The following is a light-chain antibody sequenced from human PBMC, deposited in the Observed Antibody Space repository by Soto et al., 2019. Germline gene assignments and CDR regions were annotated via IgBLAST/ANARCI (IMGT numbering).Light chain of an antibody. CDR3: QSYESSLSAWV. CDR1: SSNTGAGYD. Sequence: QSVLTQSPSVSGAPGQRVTISCTGSSSNTGAGYDVPWYQQFPGKAPKLLIYNNRNRPSGVPDRFSGSKSGTSASLAITGLQAEDEADYYCQSYESSLSAWVFGGGTKLTVL. J-gene: IGLJ3*02. CDR2: NNR. V-gene: IGLV1-40*01.